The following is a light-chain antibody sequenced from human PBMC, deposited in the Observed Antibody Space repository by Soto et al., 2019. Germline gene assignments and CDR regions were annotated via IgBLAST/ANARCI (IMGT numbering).Light chain of an antibody. CDR1: SSNIGSTT. J-gene: IGLJ3*02. V-gene: IGLV1-44*01. CDR2: NNN. Sequence: QSVLTQPPSASGTPGPRGTLACSGSSSNIGSTTVKWYQKLPGTAPKLLIYNNNQRPSGVPDPFSGSKSGPSASLAISGLQSEDEADYYCAAWDDSLNGVVFGGGTKLTV. CDR3: AAWDDSLNGVV.